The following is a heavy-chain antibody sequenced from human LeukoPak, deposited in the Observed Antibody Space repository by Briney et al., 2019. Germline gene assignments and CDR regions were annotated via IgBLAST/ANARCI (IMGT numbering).Heavy chain of an antibody. D-gene: IGHD1-14*01. CDR3: ARDFTGMTQVGY. Sequence: ASVKVSCKASGYTFTGYYMHWVRQAPGQGLEWMGWINPNSGGTNYAQKFQGRVTMTRDTSISTAYMELNRLRSDDTAVYYCARDFTGMTQVGYWGQGTLVTVSS. CDR2: INPNSGGT. J-gene: IGHJ4*02. CDR1: GYTFTGYY. V-gene: IGHV1-2*02.